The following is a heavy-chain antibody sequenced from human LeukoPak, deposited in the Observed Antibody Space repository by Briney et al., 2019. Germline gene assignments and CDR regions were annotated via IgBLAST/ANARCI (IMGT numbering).Heavy chain of an antibody. D-gene: IGHD5-18*01. Sequence: SVKVSCKASGGTFSSYAISWVRQAPGQGLEWVGGIIPIFGTANYAQKFQGRVTITTDESTSTAYMELSSLRSEDTAVYYCARVKTDTAHYYYYYYMDVWGKGTTVTVSS. J-gene: IGHJ6*03. V-gene: IGHV1-69*05. CDR3: ARVKTDTAHYYYYYYMDV. CDR2: IIPIFGTA. CDR1: GGTFSSYA.